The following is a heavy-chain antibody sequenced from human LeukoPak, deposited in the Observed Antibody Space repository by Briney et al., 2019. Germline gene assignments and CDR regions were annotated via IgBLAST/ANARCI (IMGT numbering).Heavy chain of an antibody. CDR2: IHYSGSI. J-gene: IGHJ5*02. Sequence: SETLSLTCTVSGGSISSSSYYWGWIRQPPGKGLEWIGSIHYSGSIYYNPSLKSRVTISLSTSKNQFSLKLSSVTAADTAVYYCARDYYDSSGYYYGWFDPWGQGTLVTVSS. CDR3: ARDYYDSSGYYYGWFDP. D-gene: IGHD3-22*01. CDR1: GGSISSSSYY. V-gene: IGHV4-39*07.